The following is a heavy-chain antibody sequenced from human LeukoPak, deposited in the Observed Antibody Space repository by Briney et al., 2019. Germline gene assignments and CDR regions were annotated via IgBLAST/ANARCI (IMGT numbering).Heavy chain of an antibody. D-gene: IGHD3-10*01. CDR3: AKDQGYYGSGSYKEYFQH. J-gene: IGHJ1*01. V-gene: IGHV3-23*01. CDR2: ISGSGGST. CDR1: GFTFSGYA. Sequence: GGSLRLSCAASGFTFSGYAMSWVRQAPGKGLEWVSAISGSGGSTYYADSVKGRFTTSRDNSKNTLYLQMNSLRAEDTAVYYCAKDQGYYGSGSYKEYFQHWGQGTLVTVSS.